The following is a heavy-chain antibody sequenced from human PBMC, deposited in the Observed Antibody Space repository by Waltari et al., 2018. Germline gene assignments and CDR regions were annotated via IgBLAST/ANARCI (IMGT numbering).Heavy chain of an antibody. J-gene: IGHJ4*02. Sequence: HVQLVQSGAEMRKPGSSVKVSCKASGETFSSYAVSWVRQAPGQGLEWMGGIIPIVGVATYAQKFQDRVTIVADESTSTVYMEVRNLTSEDTAMYYCARVWGSMTTVTTLDHWGQGTLDSVSS. CDR2: IIPIVGVA. D-gene: IGHD4-17*01. CDR3: ARVWGSMTTVTTLDH. V-gene: IGHV1-69*12. CDR1: GETFSSYA.